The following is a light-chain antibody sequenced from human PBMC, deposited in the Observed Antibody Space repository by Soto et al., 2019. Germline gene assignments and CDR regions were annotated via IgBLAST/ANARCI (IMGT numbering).Light chain of an antibody. V-gene: IGLV2-14*03. CDR1: ISDVGGYNY. CDR3: SSYTASSTYV. J-gene: IGLJ1*01. Sequence: QSALTQPASVSGSPGQSITISCTGTISDVGGYNYVSWYQHHPGKAAKLMIFDVSNRPSRVSNRFTGSKSGNTASLTIACLPAEDEADYYCSSYTASSTYVFGTGTKVTVL. CDR2: DVS.